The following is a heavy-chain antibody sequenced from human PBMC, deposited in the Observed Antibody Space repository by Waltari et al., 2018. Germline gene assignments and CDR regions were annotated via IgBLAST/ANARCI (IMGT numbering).Heavy chain of an antibody. CDR2: TSYDESDR. Sequence: QEQLVESGGGVVQPGTSLRLPCAASGFAFRNYAMHWVRKAPGKGLEWVAVTSYDESDRYYVDSVMGRFTISRDNSRNTLSLQMNSLRTEDTAVYFCARSSGWYSPSRFYYYGLDVWGQGTTVTVSS. D-gene: IGHD6-19*01. V-gene: IGHV3-30*14. CDR1: GFAFRNYA. J-gene: IGHJ6*02. CDR3: ARSSGWYSPSRFYYYGLDV.